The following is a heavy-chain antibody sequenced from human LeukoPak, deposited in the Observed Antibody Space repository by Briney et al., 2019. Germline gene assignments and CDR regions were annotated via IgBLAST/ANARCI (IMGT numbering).Heavy chain of an antibody. CDR2: IYYSGST. V-gene: IGHV4-59*04. D-gene: IGHD3-22*01. CDR1: GGSISSYY. J-gene: IGHJ4*02. CDR3: ASPLPNYYDRAFSFGH. Sequence: SETLSLTCTVSGGSISSYYWSWIRQPPGKGLEWIGYIYYSGSTYYNPSLKSRVTISVDTSKNQFSLKLSSVTAADTAVYYCASPLPNYYDRAFSFGHWGQGTLVTVSS.